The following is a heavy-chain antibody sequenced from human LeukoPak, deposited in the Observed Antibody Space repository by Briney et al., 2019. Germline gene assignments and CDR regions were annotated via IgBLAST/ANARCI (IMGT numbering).Heavy chain of an antibody. Sequence: GGSLRLSCAASGFTFSSYAMNWVRQAPGKGLEWVGRIKSKNDGGTTDYAAPVKGRFTISRDDSKDTLFLQMNSLSTEDTAVYYCTTYGSGNAHYWGQGTLVTVSS. CDR3: TTYGSGNAHY. V-gene: IGHV3-15*01. J-gene: IGHJ4*02. D-gene: IGHD3-10*01. CDR2: IKSKNDGGTT. CDR1: GFTFSSYA.